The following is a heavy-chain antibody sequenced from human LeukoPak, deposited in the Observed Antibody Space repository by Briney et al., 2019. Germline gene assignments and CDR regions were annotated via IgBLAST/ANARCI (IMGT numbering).Heavy chain of an antibody. J-gene: IGHJ4*02. Sequence: ASVKVSCKTSGYTFPNYDIYWVRQAPGQGLEWMGWISAYNGNTNYAQKLQGRVTMTTDTSTSTAYMELRSLRSDDTAVYYCARDLEWIAAAGTSDYWGQGTLVTVSS. V-gene: IGHV1-18*01. D-gene: IGHD6-13*01. CDR1: GYTFPNYD. CDR3: ARDLEWIAAAGTSDY. CDR2: ISAYNGNT.